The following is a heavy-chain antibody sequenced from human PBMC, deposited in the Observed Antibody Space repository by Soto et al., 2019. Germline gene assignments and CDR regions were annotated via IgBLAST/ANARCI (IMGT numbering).Heavy chain of an antibody. D-gene: IGHD2-15*01. Sequence: SETLSLTCTVSGGSISSYYWSWIRQPPGKGLEWIGYIYYSGSTNYNPSLKSRVTISVDTSKNQFSLKLSSVTAADTAVYYCARGYCSGGRCYGGDWFDPWGQGTLVTVSS. CDR1: GGSISSYY. CDR3: ARGYCSGGRCYGGDWFDP. J-gene: IGHJ5*02. V-gene: IGHV4-59*08. CDR2: IYYSGST.